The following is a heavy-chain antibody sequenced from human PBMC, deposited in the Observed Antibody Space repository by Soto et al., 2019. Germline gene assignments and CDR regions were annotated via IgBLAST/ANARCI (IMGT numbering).Heavy chain of an antibody. J-gene: IGHJ5*01. D-gene: IGHD2-2*01. V-gene: IGHV1-8*01. CDR3: ARGRFYSETSTWFAF. CDR1: GYTFTDYD. Sequence: ASVKVSCKPSGYTFTDYDIKWVRQAPGQGLEWMGWVSPNSGSTVYAQKFQDRVTMTRDTSITTAYMELSDLRFEDTAMYYCARGRFYSETSTWFAFWGQGTPVTVYS. CDR2: VSPNSGST.